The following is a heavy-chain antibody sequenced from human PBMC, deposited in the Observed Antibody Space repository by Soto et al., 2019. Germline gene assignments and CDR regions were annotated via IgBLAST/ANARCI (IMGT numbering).Heavy chain of an antibody. CDR2: IYPGDSDT. J-gene: IGHJ5*02. Sequence: PGESLKISCKGSGYSFTSYWIGWVRQMPGKGLEWMGIIYPGDSDTRYSPSFRGQVTISADKSISTAYLQWSSLKASDTAMYYCARQFGRCSGGSCYSDPWGQGTLVTVSS. CDR3: ARQFGRCSGGSCYSDP. D-gene: IGHD2-15*01. V-gene: IGHV5-51*01. CDR1: GYSFTSYW.